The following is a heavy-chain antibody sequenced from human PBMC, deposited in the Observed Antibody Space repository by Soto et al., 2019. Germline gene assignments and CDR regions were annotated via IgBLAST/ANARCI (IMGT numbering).Heavy chain of an antibody. CDR2: IYHSGST. Sequence: SETLSLTCSVSGGSINSGRSSWNWIRQSPGKGLEWIAYIYHSGSTYYNPSLKSRVTISVDRSENQFSLKLTSVTAADTAVYYCARGWFDPWGPGTLVTVSS. V-gene: IGHV4-30-2*06. J-gene: IGHJ5*02. CDR1: GGSINSGRSS. CDR3: ARGWFDP.